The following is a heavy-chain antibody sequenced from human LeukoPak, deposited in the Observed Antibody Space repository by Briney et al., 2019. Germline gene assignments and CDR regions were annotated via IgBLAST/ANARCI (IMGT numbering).Heavy chain of an antibody. J-gene: IGHJ5*02. V-gene: IGHV4-39*07. CDR3: ARDACSSTSCPNWFDP. Sequence: SETLSLTCTVSGGSISSSSYYWGWIRQPPGKGLEWIGSIYYSGSTYYNPSLKSRVTISVDKSKNQFSLKLSSVTAADTAVYYCARDACSSTSCPNWFDPWGQGTLVTVSS. CDR1: GGSISSSSYY. D-gene: IGHD2-2*01. CDR2: IYYSGST.